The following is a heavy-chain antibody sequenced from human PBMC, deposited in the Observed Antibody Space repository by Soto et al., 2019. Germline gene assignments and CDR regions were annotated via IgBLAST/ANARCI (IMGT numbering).Heavy chain of an antibody. CDR3: ARHSYSSSWVSWFDP. CDR2: IYYSGST. D-gene: IGHD6-13*01. V-gene: IGHV4-39*01. J-gene: IGHJ5*02. CDR1: GGSISSSSYY. Sequence: SETLSLTCTVSGGSISSSSYYWGWIRQPPGKGLEWIGSIYYSGSTYYNPSLKSRVTISVDTSKNQFSLKLSSVTAADTAVYYCARHSYSSSWVSWFDPWGQGTLVTVSS.